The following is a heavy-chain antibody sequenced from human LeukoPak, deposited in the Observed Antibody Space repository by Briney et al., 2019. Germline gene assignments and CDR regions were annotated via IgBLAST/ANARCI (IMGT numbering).Heavy chain of an antibody. CDR2: IYSSGTT. D-gene: IGHD3-10*01. CDR1: GGSISTYY. Sequence: SETLSFTCTVSGGSISTYYWNWIRQPPGKGLEWIGYIYSSGTTNYNPSLRSRVSMSVDTSKNQFSLKLSSVTAADTAVYYCARALYGSGSHFDYWGQGTLVTVSS. V-gene: IGHV4-59*12. CDR3: ARALYGSGSHFDY. J-gene: IGHJ4*02.